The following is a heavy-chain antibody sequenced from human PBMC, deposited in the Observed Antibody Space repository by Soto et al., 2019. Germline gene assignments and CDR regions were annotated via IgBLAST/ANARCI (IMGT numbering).Heavy chain of an antibody. Sequence: QVQLVQCGAEVKKPGASVKVSCKASRYTFTSYDINWVRQATGQGFEWMGWMSPNSGNTGYAQKFQGSVTMTRNTSISTAYMELSSLRSEDTAVYYCARERTTISMDVWGQGTTVTVSS. CDR1: RYTFTSYD. CDR3: ARERTTISMDV. D-gene: IGHD3-9*01. CDR2: MSPNSGNT. V-gene: IGHV1-8*01. J-gene: IGHJ6*02.